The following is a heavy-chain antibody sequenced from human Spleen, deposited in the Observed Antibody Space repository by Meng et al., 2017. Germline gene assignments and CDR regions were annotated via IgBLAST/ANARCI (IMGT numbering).Heavy chain of an antibody. CDR3: ARGPTTMAHDFDY. CDR2: INHSGST. V-gene: IGHV4-34*01. D-gene: IGHD4-11*01. CDR1: GGSFSDYY. J-gene: IGHJ4*02. Sequence: QLQLQKCGAELLKPSGTLCLPGVVAGGSFSDYYWSWIRQPPGKGLEWIGEINHSGSTNYNPSLESRATISVDTSQNNLSLKLSSVTAADSAVYYCARGPTTMAHDFDYWGQGTLVTVSS.